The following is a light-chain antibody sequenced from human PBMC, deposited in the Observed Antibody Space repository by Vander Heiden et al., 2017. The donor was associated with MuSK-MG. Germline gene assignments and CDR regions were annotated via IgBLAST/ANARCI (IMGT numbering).Light chain of an antibody. Sequence: DIQMTQSPSSLSASVGDRVTITCRASQSISSYLNWYQQKPGKAPKLLIYAASSLQSGVPSRFSGSGSGTDFTLTISSLQPEDFATYYCQQSYSNFEKFTFGHGTKVDIK. J-gene: IGKJ3*01. CDR2: AAS. CDR3: QQSYSNFEKFT. CDR1: QSISSY. V-gene: IGKV1-39*01.